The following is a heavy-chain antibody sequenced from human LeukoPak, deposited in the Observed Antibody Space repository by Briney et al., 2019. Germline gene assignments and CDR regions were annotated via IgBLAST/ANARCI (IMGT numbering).Heavy chain of an antibody. CDR3: AKDVEYCSGGSCYYFDY. D-gene: IGHD2-15*01. Sequence: PGGSLRVSCAASGFTFSSYAMSWVRQAPGNGLEWVSAISGSGGSTYYADSVKGRFTISRDNSKNTLYLQMNSLRAEDTAVYYCAKDVEYCSGGSCYYFDYWGQGTLVTVSS. J-gene: IGHJ4*02. V-gene: IGHV3-23*01. CDR2: ISGSGGST. CDR1: GFTFSSYA.